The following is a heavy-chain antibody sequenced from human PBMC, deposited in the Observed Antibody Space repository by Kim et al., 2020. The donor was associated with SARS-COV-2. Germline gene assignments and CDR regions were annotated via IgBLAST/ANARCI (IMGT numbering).Heavy chain of an antibody. CDR3: ARDGRVYGDYGVDL. CDR2: IIPAFGSS. Sequence: SVKVSCKASGDTLINFAISWVRQAPGQRLEWMGAIIPAFGSSDYAQRFQGRVTITADESTNTAYLELRTLTSHDTAVYYCARDGRVYGDYGVDLWGQGTLVTVSS. CDR1: GDTLINFA. D-gene: IGHD4-17*01. V-gene: IGHV1-69*13. J-gene: IGHJ5*02.